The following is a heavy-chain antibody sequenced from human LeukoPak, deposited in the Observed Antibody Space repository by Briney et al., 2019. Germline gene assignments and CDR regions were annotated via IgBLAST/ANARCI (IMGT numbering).Heavy chain of an antibody. CDR3: AKGDCSSTSCYAGNWFDP. CDR2: ISSSSSYI. CDR1: GFTFSSYS. J-gene: IGHJ5*02. D-gene: IGHD2-2*01. V-gene: IGHV3-21*01. Sequence: GGSLRLSCAASGFTFSSYSMNWVRQAPGKGLEWVSSISSSSSYIYYADSVKGRFTISGDNAKNSLYLQMNSLRAEDTAVYYCAKGDCSSTSCYAGNWFDPWGQGTLVTVSS.